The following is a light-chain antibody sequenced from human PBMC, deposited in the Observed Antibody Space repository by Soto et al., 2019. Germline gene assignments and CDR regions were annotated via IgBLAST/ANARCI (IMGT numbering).Light chain of an antibody. J-gene: IGKJ1*01. Sequence: EMVMTQSPATLSVSPGERATLSCRASQSVNSNLAWYQQKPGRAPRLLIYDASTRATGIAARFNGGGSGTEFTLTISSLQSEDFAVYYCQQYNDWPRTFGQGTKVDI. V-gene: IGKV3-15*01. CDR2: DAS. CDR1: QSVNSN. CDR3: QQYNDWPRT.